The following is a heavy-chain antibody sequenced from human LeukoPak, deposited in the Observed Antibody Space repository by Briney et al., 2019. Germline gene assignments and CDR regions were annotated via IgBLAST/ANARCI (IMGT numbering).Heavy chain of an antibody. CDR3: ARATSSTWGGWFDP. D-gene: IGHD6-13*01. J-gene: IGHJ5*02. V-gene: IGHV4-30-4*01. CDR2: IHYSGST. CDR1: GGSISSGDYY. Sequence: PSETLSLTCTVSGGSISSGDYYWSCIRQPPGKGLEWIGYIHYSGSTYYNPSLKSRVTISVDMSKNQFSLKLSSVTAADTAVYYCARATSSTWGGWFDPWGQGTLVTVSS.